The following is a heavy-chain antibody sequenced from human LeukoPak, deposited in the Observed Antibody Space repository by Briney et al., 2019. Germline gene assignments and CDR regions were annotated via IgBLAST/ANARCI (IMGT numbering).Heavy chain of an antibody. D-gene: IGHD6-19*01. Sequence: GRSLRLSCAASGFTFSSYAMHWVRQAPGKGLEWVAVISYDGSNKYYADSVKGRFTISRDNSKNTLYLQMNSLRAEDTAVHYCTRDPQRYSSGWYAYFDYWGQGTLVTVSS. CDR3: TRDPQRYSSGWYAYFDY. CDR1: GFTFSSYA. CDR2: ISYDGSNK. V-gene: IGHV3-30-3*01. J-gene: IGHJ4*02.